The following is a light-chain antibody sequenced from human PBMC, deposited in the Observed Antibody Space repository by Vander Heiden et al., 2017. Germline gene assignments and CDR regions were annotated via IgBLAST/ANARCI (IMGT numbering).Light chain of an antibody. CDR2: GNN. CDR1: RSNIGAGYD. Sequence: QSVLTQPPSVSGVPGQRVTISCTGSRSNIGAGYDVHWYRQPPGTAPKLLIFGNNKRPSGVPDRFSGSKSGTSASLAITGLQADDEADYYCQSFDSSLSGSKVFGGGTKLTVL. CDR3: QSFDSSLSGSKV. V-gene: IGLV1-40*01. J-gene: IGLJ2*01.